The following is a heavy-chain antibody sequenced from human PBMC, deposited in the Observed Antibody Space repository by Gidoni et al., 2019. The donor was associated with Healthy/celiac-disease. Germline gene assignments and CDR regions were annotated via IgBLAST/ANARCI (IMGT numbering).Heavy chain of an antibody. CDR1: GYTFTSYG. V-gene: IGHV1-18*04. Sequence: QLQLVQSGAAVKKPGASVKVSCKASGYTFTSYGISGVRQAPGQGLEWMGWISAYNGNTNYAQKLQGRVTMTTDTSTSTAYMELRSLRSDDTAVYYCARHKIRYDSSGYYPPGLNWFDPWGQGTLVTVSS. J-gene: IGHJ5*02. CDR2: ISAYNGNT. D-gene: IGHD3-22*01. CDR3: ARHKIRYDSSGYYPPGLNWFDP.